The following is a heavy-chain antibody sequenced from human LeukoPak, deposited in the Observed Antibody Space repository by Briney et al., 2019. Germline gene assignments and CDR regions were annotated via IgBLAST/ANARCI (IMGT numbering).Heavy chain of an antibody. CDR3: VSGFLQWLY. CDR1: GFSFTSYW. Sequence: GGSLRLSCAASGFSFTSYWMSWVRQAPGKGLEWVANINPDGSNMLYVDSVKGRFTISRDNAKNSLYLQMNNLRAEDTAVYFCVSGFLQWLYWGQGTLVTVSS. CDR2: INPDGSNM. J-gene: IGHJ4*02. V-gene: IGHV3-7*01. D-gene: IGHD3-3*01.